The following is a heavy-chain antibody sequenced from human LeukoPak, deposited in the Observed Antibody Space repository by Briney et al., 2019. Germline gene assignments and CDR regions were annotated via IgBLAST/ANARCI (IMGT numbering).Heavy chain of an antibody. CDR3: ARVVCGGSCYFPYYYMDV. Sequence: ASVKVSCKASGYTFTGYYMHWVRQAPGQGLEWMGWINPNSGGTNYAQKFQGRVTMTRDTSISTAYMELSRLRSDDTAVYYCARVVCGGSCYFPYYYMDVWGKGTTVTVSS. D-gene: IGHD2-15*01. V-gene: IGHV1-2*02. CDR2: INPNSGGT. CDR1: GYTFTGYY. J-gene: IGHJ6*03.